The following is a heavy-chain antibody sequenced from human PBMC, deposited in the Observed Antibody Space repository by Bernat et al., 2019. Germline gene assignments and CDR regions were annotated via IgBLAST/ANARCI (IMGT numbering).Heavy chain of an antibody. Sequence: QVQLVESGGGVVQPGRSLRLSCAASGFTFSSYGMHWVRQAPGKGLEWVAVISYDGSNKYYADSVKGRFTISRDNSKNTLYLQMNSLRAEDTAVYYCAKVGGFRFLEWFSMDVWGQGTTVTVSS. CDR1: GFTFSSYG. CDR3: AKVGGFRFLEWFSMDV. D-gene: IGHD3-3*01. J-gene: IGHJ6*02. V-gene: IGHV3-30*18. CDR2: ISYDGSNK.